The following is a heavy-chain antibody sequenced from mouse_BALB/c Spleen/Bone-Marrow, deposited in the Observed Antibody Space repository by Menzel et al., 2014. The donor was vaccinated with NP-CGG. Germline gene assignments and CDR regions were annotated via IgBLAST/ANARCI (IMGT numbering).Heavy chain of an antibody. D-gene: IGHD2-1*01. CDR3: ARNYGNYDYFDY. CDR1: GYTFTTYT. Sequence: QVQLQQSGAELARPGASVKMSCKASGYTFTTYTMHWVKQRPGQGLEWIGYINPSSGYTNYNQKFKDKATLTADKSSSTAYMQLTSLTSEDSAVYYCARNYGNYDYFDYWGQGTTLTVSS. V-gene: IGHV1-4*01. CDR2: INPSSGYT. J-gene: IGHJ2*01.